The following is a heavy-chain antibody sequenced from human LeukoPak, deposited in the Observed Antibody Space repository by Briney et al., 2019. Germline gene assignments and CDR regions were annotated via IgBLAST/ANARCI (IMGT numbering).Heavy chain of an antibody. V-gene: IGHV3-21*01. CDR2: ISSGSSAI. Sequence: PGGSLRLSCEASGFTFTTYSMTWVRQAPGKGLEWVSIISSGSSAIFSADALKGRFTISRDNAKNSLYLQMNSLRAEDTAVYYCAREAGVRGVDFDYWGQGTLVTVSS. CDR3: AREAGVRGVDFDY. J-gene: IGHJ4*02. CDR1: GFTFTTYS. D-gene: IGHD3-10*01.